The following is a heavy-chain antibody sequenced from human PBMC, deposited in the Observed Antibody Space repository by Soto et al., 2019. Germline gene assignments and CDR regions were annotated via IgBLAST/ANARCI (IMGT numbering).Heavy chain of an antibody. V-gene: IGHV1-69*13. D-gene: IGHD6-13*01. CDR2: IIPIFGTA. Sequence: SVKVSCKASGGTFSMYAISWVVQAPGQGLEWMGGIIPIFGTANYAQKFQGRVTITADESTSTAYMELSSLRSEDTAVYYCADGAAAGLSFDPWGQGTLVTVSS. J-gene: IGHJ5*02. CDR1: GGTFSMYA. CDR3: ADGAAAGLSFDP.